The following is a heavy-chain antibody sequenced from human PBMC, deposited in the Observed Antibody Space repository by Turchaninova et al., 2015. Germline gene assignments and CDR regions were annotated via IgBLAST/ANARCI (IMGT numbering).Heavy chain of an antibody. CDR3: ARGVGCSGGSCQEFFQN. D-gene: IGHD2-15*01. V-gene: IGHV1-2*06. J-gene: IGHJ1*01. CDR1: GYIFTGYY. CDR2: VNPNSGDT. Sequence: QVQLVQSGAEVKKPGASVKVSCKASGYIFTGYYMYWVRQAPGPVLEWMGRVNPNSGDTNYAQKFQGKVTMTRETSISTAYMELSRLRSDDTAVYYCARGVGCSGGSCQEFFQNWGQGTLVTVSP.